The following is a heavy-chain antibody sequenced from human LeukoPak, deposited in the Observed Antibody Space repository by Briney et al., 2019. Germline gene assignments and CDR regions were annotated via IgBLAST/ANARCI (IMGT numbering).Heavy chain of an antibody. CDR3: ARDYCGGDCYSFDY. CDR2: ISGSGGST. J-gene: IGHJ4*02. V-gene: IGHV3-23*01. CDR1: GFTFSSYA. Sequence: GGSLRLSCAASGFTFSSYAMSWVRQAPGKGLEWVSAISGSGGSTYYADSVKGRFTISRDNSKNTLYLQMNSLGAEDTAVYYCARDYCGGDCYSFDYWGQGTLVTVSS. D-gene: IGHD2-21*02.